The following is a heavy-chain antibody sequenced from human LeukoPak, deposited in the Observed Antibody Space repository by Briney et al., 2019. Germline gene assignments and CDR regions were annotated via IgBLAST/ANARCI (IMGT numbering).Heavy chain of an antibody. D-gene: IGHD4-17*01. CDR2: IYYSGST. CDR3: ATQAGTVTTEARGWFDP. V-gene: IGHV4-39*01. J-gene: IGHJ5*02. Sequence: SETLSLTCTVSGGSISSSSYYWGWIRQPPGKGLEWIGSIYYSGSTYYNPSLKSRVTISVDTSKNQFSLKLSSVTAADTAVYYCATQAGTVTTEARGWFDPWGQGTLVTVSS. CDR1: GGSISSSSYY.